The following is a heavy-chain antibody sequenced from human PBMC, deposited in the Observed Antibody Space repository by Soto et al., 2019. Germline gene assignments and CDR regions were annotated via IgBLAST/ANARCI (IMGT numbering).Heavy chain of an antibody. CDR3: VRAAGIAAAGSSQGVL. CDR1: GVSFNSYD. CDR2: ISFEGSHT. D-gene: IGHD6-13*01. Sequence: QAHLVESGGGVVQPGTSLRLSCAASGVSFNSYDMHWVRQAPGKGLEWVAVISFEGSHTYYADSVKGRFTVSRDNSKNTVSLQMDRLTSEDSSLYYCVRAAGIAAAGSSQGVLWGQGTRVTVSS. J-gene: IGHJ4*02. V-gene: IGHV3-30*03.